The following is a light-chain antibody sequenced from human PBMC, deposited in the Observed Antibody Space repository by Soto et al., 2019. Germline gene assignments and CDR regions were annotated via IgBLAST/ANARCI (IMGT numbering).Light chain of an antibody. CDR2: GVT. Sequence: QSALTQPPSASGSPGQSVTISCSGTSNDIGGFKYVSWYQQHPGKAPKLMIYGVTERPSGVPDRFSGSKSGNKASLTVSGLQADDEADYYCSSYAGNNISLVFGTGTKLTVL. J-gene: IGLJ1*01. CDR3: SSYAGNNISLV. V-gene: IGLV2-8*01. CDR1: SNDIGGFKY.